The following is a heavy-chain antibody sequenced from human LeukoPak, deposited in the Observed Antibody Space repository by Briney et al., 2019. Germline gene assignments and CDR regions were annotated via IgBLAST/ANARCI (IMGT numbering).Heavy chain of an antibody. CDR1: GFTFSSYG. D-gene: IGHD4-17*01. CDR3: AREGDGDYFDY. V-gene: IGHV3-33*01. CDR2: IWCDGSNK. J-gene: IGHJ4*02. Sequence: GGSLRLSCAASGFTFSSYGMHWVRQAPGKGLEWVAVIWCDGSNKYYADSVKGRFTISRDNSKNTLYLQMNSLRAEDTAVYYCAREGDGDYFDYWGQGTLVTVSS.